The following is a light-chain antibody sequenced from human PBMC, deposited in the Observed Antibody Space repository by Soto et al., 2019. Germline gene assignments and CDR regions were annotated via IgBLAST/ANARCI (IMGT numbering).Light chain of an antibody. CDR1: QSISTW. Sequence: IQMTQSPSTLSASVGDRVIITCRASQSISTWLAWYQQKAGKAPKLLIYKASTLKSGVPSRFSGSGSGTEFTLTISSLQPDDFATYYCQHYNSYSEAFGQGTKVE. CDR3: QHYNSYSEA. V-gene: IGKV1-5*03. J-gene: IGKJ1*01. CDR2: KAS.